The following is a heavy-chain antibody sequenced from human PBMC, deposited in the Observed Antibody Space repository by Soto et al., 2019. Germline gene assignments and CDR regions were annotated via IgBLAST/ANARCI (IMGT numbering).Heavy chain of an antibody. CDR1: GDTFNFYT. Sequence: QVQLVQSGAEVKKPGSSVKVSCKASGDTFNFYTINWVRQAPGLGLEWMGRFNPILSFSNSALKFQGRVTLTADKSKSTAYLVLSSLRSEDTAIYYCATSFGSGSRAFDYWGQGALVTVS. CDR3: ATSFGSGSRAFDY. J-gene: IGHJ4*02. V-gene: IGHV1-69*02. D-gene: IGHD3-10*01. CDR2: FNPILSFS.